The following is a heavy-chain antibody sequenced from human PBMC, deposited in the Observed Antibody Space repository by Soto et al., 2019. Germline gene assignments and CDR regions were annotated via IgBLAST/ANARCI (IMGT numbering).Heavy chain of an antibody. CDR2: VYHNGLT. V-gene: IGHV4-4*02. D-gene: IGHD6-19*01. Sequence: QVQLQESGPGLVKPSGTLSLTCVVSGDSISSNVWWSWVHQPPGKGLEWIGEVYHNGLTNYNSSLRSRVTMSVDTSKNQFSLKLTSVTAADTAIYYCARDAAVPGETDRFDYWGQGILVTVSS. CDR3: ARDAAVPGETDRFDY. CDR1: GDSISSNVW. J-gene: IGHJ4*02.